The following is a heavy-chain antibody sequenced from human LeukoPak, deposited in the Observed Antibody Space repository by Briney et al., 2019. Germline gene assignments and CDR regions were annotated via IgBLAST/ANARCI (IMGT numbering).Heavy chain of an antibody. CDR1: GGSLSSGGYY. D-gene: IGHD1-26*01. CDR2: IYYSGST. Sequence: PSETLSLTCTVSGGSLSSGGYYWSWLRQHPGTGLEWVGYIYYSGSTYYNPSLKSLVTISVDTSKNQFSLKLSSVTAADTAVYCCARVRVGATNWFDPWGQGTLVTVSS. J-gene: IGHJ5*02. V-gene: IGHV4-31*01. CDR3: ARVRVGATNWFDP.